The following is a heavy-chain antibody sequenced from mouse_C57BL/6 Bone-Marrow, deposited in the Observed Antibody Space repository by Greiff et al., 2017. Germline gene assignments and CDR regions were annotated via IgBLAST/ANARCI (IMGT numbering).Heavy chain of an antibody. D-gene: IGHD1-1*01. CDR2: IYPRSGNT. V-gene: IGHV1-81*01. Sequence: QVQLQQSGAELARPGASVKLSCKASGYTFTSYGISWVKQRTGQGLEWIGEIYPRSGNTYYNEKFKGKATLTADKSSSTAYMELRSLTSEDSAVYFCSRLPITTVVAPYVDYWGQGTTLTFSS. J-gene: IGHJ2*01. CDR3: SRLPITTVVAPYVDY. CDR1: GYTFTSYG.